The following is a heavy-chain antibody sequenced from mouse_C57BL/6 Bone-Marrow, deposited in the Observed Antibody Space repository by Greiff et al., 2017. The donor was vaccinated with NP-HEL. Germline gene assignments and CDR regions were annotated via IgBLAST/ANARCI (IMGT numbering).Heavy chain of an antibody. Sequence: VQLQQSGAELVRPGSSVKMSCKTSGYTFTSYGINWVKQRPGQGLEWIGYIYIGDGYTEYNEKFKGKATLTSDTSSSTAYMQLSSLTSEDTAIYFCARPYYYGSSDNYAMDYWGQGTSVTVTA. J-gene: IGHJ4*01. CDR3: ARPYYYGSSDNYAMDY. D-gene: IGHD1-1*01. CDR2: IYIGDGYT. CDR1: GYTFTSYG. V-gene: IGHV1-58*01.